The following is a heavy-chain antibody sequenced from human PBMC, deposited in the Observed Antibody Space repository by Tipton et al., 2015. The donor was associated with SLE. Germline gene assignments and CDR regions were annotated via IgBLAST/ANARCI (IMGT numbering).Heavy chain of an antibody. D-gene: IGHD3-22*01. CDR1: GFTFSSYA. CDR3: AKRRVGYYYDSSGYYESPDYGMDV. CDR2: ISGSGGST. Sequence: SLRLSCAASGFTFSSYAMSWVRQAPGKGLEWVSAISGSGGSTYYADSVKGRFTISRDNSKNTLYLQMNSLRAEDTAVYYCAKRRVGYYYDSSGYYESPDYGMDVWGQGTTVTVSS. J-gene: IGHJ6*02. V-gene: IGHV3-23*01.